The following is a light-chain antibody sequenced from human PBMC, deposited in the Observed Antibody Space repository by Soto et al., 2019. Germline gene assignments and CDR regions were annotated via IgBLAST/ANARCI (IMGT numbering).Light chain of an antibody. CDR1: QDISNY. V-gene: IGKV1-33*01. J-gene: IGKJ5*01. Sequence: IQMTQSPSSLSASVGDRVTITCQASQDISNYLNWYQQKPGKAPKLLISDASRLETGVPSRFSGRGSGTDFTFTCSSLQPEDIATYYCQQYHSLITFGRGTRLEIK. CDR3: QQYHSLIT. CDR2: DAS.